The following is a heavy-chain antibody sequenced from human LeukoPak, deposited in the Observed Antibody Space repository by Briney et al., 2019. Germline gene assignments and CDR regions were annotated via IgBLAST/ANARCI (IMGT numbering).Heavy chain of an antibody. CDR3: ARLGGGSYPGIDY. CDR1: GGSISSYY. V-gene: IGHV4-59*08. D-gene: IGHD1-26*01. J-gene: IGHJ4*02. CDR2: MFYSGST. Sequence: SETLSLTCTVYGGSISSYYWSWIRQPPGKGLEWIGYMFYSGSTNYNPSLKSRVTISVDTSKNQFSLKLSSVTAADTAVYYCARLGGGSYPGIDYWGQGILVTVSS.